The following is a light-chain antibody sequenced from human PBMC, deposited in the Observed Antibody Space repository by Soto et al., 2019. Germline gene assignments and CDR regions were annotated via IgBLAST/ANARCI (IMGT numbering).Light chain of an antibody. CDR2: DAS. Sequence: DIQMTQSPSTLSASVGARATITCRASQSISSWLAWYQQKPGKAPKLLIYDASSLESGVPSRFSGSGSGTEFTLTTSSLQPDDFATYYCQQYNSYPWTFGQGTKVDIK. CDR3: QQYNSYPWT. V-gene: IGKV1-5*01. CDR1: QSISSW. J-gene: IGKJ1*01.